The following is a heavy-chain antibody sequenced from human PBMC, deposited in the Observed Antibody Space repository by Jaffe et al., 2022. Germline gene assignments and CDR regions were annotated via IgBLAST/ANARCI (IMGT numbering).Heavy chain of an antibody. Sequence: EVQLLESGGGLVQPGGSLRLSCAASGFTFSSYAMSWVRQAPGKGLEWVSAISGSGGSTYYADSVKGRFTISRDNSKNTLYLQMNSLRAEDTAVYYCAKTLDCSSTSCQYYYYYMDVWGKGTTVTVSS. CDR3: AKTLDCSSTSCQYYYYYMDV. V-gene: IGHV3-23*01. D-gene: IGHD2-2*01. J-gene: IGHJ6*03. CDR2: ISGSGGST. CDR1: GFTFSSYA.